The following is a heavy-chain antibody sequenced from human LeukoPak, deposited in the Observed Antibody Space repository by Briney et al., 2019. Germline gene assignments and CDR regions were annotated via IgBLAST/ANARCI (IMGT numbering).Heavy chain of an antibody. D-gene: IGHD2-2*02. CDR2: VYISGST. CDR3: AREDGRQYCSSTSCYRVQGFDP. CDR1: GGSISSDTYY. V-gene: IGHV4-61*02. J-gene: IGHJ5*02. Sequence: ASETLSLTCTVSGGSISSDTYYWSWIRQPAGKGLEWIGRVYISGSTDYNPSLKSRVTISLDTSKNQFSLKLSSVTAADTAVYYCAREDGRQYCSSTSCYRVQGFDPWGQGTLVTVSS.